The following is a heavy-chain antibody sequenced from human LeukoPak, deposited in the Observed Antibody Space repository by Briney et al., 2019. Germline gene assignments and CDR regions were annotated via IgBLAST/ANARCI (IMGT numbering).Heavy chain of an antibody. J-gene: IGHJ6*02. CDR1: GGSFSGYY. D-gene: IGHD1-26*01. V-gene: IGHV4-34*01. CDR2: INHSGST. Sequence: PSETLSLTCAVYGGSFSGYYWSWLRQPPGKGLKWIGEINHSGSTNYNPSLKSRVTISVDTSKNQFSLKLSSVTAADTAVYYCARSAGATSYYYYGMDVWGQGTTVTVSS. CDR3: ARSAGATSYYYYGMDV.